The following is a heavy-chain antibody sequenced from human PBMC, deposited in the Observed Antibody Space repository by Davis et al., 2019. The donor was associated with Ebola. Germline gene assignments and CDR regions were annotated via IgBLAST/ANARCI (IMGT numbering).Heavy chain of an antibody. CDR3: ARSGYYYDSSGYYVDYFDY. CDR2: MNPNSGNT. D-gene: IGHD3-22*01. Sequence: ASAKVSCKASGYTSSSYDINWVRQATGQGLEWMGSMNPNSGNTGYAQKFQGRVTMTRNTSISTAYMELSSLRSDDTAVYYCARSGYYYDSSGYYVDYFDYWGQGTLVTVSS. J-gene: IGHJ4*02. CDR1: GYTSSSYD. V-gene: IGHV1-8*01.